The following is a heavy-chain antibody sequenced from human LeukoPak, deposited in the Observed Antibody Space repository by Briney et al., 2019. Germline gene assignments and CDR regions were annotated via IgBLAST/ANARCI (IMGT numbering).Heavy chain of an antibody. D-gene: IGHD3-22*01. CDR3: ATSPTSPLYYYDSIGYYYDPYNWFDP. Sequence: GGSLRLSCAASGFTFSSYSMNWVRQAPGKGLEWVSSISSSSTYIYYADSVKGRFTISRDNAKNSLFLQMNSLRAEDTAVYYCATSPTSPLYYYDSIGYYYDPYNWFDPWGQGTLVTVSS. CDR1: GFTFSSYS. J-gene: IGHJ5*02. CDR2: ISSSSTYI. V-gene: IGHV3-21*01.